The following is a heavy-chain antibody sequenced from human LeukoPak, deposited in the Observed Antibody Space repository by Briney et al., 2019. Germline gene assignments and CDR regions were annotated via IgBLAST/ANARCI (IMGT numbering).Heavy chain of an antibody. J-gene: IGHJ4*02. V-gene: IGHV4-4*07. Sequence: PSETLSLTCTVSGGSISSYYRSWIRQPAGQGLEWIGRIYTSGSTNYNPSLKSRVTMSVDTSKNQFSMKLSSVTAADTAVYYCARGIQLWSPYFDYWGQGTLVTVSS. CDR3: ARGIQLWSPYFDY. CDR2: IYTSGST. D-gene: IGHD5-18*01. CDR1: GGSISSYY.